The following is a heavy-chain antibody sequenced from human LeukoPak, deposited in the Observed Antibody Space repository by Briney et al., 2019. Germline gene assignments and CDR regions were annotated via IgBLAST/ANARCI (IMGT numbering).Heavy chain of an antibody. CDR3: SSGIAAAGTGLIFDY. Sequence: SVKVSCKGSGGTVISYAISGVRQGPGQGREWRGGMIASFGTGNYAQKFQGRVTITADESTSTAYMELSSLRSEDTAVYYCSSGIAAAGTGLIFDYWGQGTLVTVSS. CDR2: MIASFGTG. V-gene: IGHV1-69*13. D-gene: IGHD6-13*01. CDR1: GGTVISYA. J-gene: IGHJ4*02.